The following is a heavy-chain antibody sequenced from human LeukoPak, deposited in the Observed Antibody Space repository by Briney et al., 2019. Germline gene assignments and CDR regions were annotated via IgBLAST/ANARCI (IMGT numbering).Heavy chain of an antibody. J-gene: IGHJ4*02. Sequence: ASVKVSCKASGYTFTSYYMHWVRQAPGQGLEWMGWINPNSGGTNYAQKFQGRVTMTRDTSISTAYMELSRLRSDDTAVYYCARDVREASGFDYWGQGTLVTVSS. CDR2: INPNSGGT. CDR1: GYTFTSYY. D-gene: IGHD1-26*01. V-gene: IGHV1-2*02. CDR3: ARDVREASGFDY.